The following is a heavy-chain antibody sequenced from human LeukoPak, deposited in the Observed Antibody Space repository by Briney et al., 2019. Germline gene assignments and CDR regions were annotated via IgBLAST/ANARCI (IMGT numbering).Heavy chain of an antibody. J-gene: IGHJ2*01. V-gene: IGHV3-66*01. CDR1: GFTVSSNY. CDR3: ARDLLTMVRGVINWYFDL. Sequence: PGGSLRLSGAASGFTVSSNYMSWVRQAPGKGLEWVSVIYSGGSTYYADSVKGRFTISRDNSKNTLYLQMNSLRAEDTAVYYCARDLLTMVRGVINWYFDLWGRGTLVTVSS. CDR2: IYSGGST. D-gene: IGHD3-10*01.